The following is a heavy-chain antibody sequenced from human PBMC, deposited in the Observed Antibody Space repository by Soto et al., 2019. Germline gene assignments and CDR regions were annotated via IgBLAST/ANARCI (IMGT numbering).Heavy chain of an antibody. D-gene: IGHD6-6*01. J-gene: IGHJ5*02. CDR3: ARGGRSRSSNWFDP. Sequence: GGSLRLSCAASGFTFSSYWMSWVRQAPGKGLEWVANIKQDGSEKYYVDSVKGRFTISRDNAKNSLYLQMNSLRAEDTAVYCCARGGRSRSSNWFDPWGQGTLVTVSS. V-gene: IGHV3-7*03. CDR1: GFTFSSYW. CDR2: IKQDGSEK.